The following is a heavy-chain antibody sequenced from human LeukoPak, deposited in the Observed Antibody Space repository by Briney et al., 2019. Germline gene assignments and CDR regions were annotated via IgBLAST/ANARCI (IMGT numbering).Heavy chain of an antibody. CDR3: AKGEKWLRFPYYFDY. CDR2: ISGSGGST. D-gene: IGHD5-12*01. CDR1: GFTFSSYA. Sequence: PGGSLRLSCAASGFTFSSYAMSWVRQAPGKGLEWGSAISGSGGSTYCADSVKGRFTISRDNSKNTLYLQMNSLRAEDTAVYYCAKGEKWLRFPYYFDYWGQGTLVTVSS. V-gene: IGHV3-23*01. J-gene: IGHJ4*02.